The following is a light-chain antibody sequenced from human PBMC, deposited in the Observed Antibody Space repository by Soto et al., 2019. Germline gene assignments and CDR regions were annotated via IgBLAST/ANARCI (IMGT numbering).Light chain of an antibody. Sequence: QSALTQPPSASGSPGQSVTISCTGTSSDVGGYNYVSWYQQYPGKAPKLMIYDVTNRPSGVSNRFSGSKSGYTASLTISGLQAEDEADYYCSSYATSNNFYFVFGGGTQLTVL. V-gene: IGLV2-8*01. J-gene: IGLJ3*02. CDR3: SSYATSNNFYFV. CDR2: DVT. CDR1: SSDVGGYNY.